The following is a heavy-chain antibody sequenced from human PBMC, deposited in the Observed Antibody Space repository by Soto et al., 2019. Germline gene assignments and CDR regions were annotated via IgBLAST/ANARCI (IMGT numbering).Heavy chain of an antibody. D-gene: IGHD3-3*01. CDR2: INSDGSST. CDR3: AAIVDFVPERFGHY. Sequence: PGGSLRLSCAASGFTFSSYWMHWVRQAPGKGLVWVSRINSDGSSTSYADSVKGRFTISRDNAKNTLYLQMNSLRAEDTAVYYCAAIVDFVPERFGHYWGQGTLVTVSS. CDR1: GFTFSSYW. J-gene: IGHJ4*02. V-gene: IGHV3-74*01.